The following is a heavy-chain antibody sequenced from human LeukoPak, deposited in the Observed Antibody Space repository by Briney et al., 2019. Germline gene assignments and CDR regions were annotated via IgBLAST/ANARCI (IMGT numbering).Heavy chain of an antibody. V-gene: IGHV1-18*01. Sequence: GASVKVSCKASGYTFTSYGISWVRQAPGQGLEWMGWISAYNGNTNYAQKLQGRVTMTTDTSTSTAYMELRSLRSDDTAVYYCARGSYDFWSGYHPLYFDYWGQGTLVTVSS. J-gene: IGHJ4*02. D-gene: IGHD3-3*01. CDR2: ISAYNGNT. CDR3: ARGSYDFWSGYHPLYFDY. CDR1: GYTFTSYG.